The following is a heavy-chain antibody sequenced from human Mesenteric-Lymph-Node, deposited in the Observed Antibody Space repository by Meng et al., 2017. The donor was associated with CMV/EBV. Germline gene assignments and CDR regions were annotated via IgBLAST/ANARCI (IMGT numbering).Heavy chain of an antibody. Sequence: GGSLRLSCKGSGYSFTSYWIGWVRQMPGKGLEWMGIIYPGDSDTRYSPSFQGQVTITKDTSKNQVVLTMTNMDPVDTATYYCTHIISSSWYGAEDYWGQGTLVTVSS. CDR2: IYPGDSDT. J-gene: IGHJ4*02. CDR3: THIISSSWYGAEDY. V-gene: IGHV5-51*01. CDR1: GYSFTSYW. D-gene: IGHD6-13*01.